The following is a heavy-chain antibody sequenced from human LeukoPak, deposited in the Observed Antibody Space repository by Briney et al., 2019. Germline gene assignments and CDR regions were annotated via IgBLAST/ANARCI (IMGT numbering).Heavy chain of an antibody. CDR3: ARAPGRGRAFFDY. D-gene: IGHD1-26*01. CDR2: INHSGST. Sequence: PSETLSLTCAVYGGSFSGYYWSWIRQPPGKGPEWIGEINHSGSTNYNPSLKSRVTISVDTSKNQFSLKLSSVTAADTAVYYCARAPGRGRAFFDYWGQGTLVTVSS. CDR1: GGSFSGYY. J-gene: IGHJ4*02. V-gene: IGHV4-34*01.